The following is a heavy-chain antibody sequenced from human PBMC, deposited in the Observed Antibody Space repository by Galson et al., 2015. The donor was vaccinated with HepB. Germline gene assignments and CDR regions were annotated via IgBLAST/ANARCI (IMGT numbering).Heavy chain of an antibody. D-gene: IGHD3-22*01. CDR1: GFTFSSYA. V-gene: IGHV3-23*01. CDR2: ISGSGGST. CDR3: AKQKYYYDSSGYPEYYYYYYGMDV. Sequence: SLRLSCAASGFTFSSYAMSWVRQAPGKGLEWVSAISGSGGSTYYADSVKGRLTISRDNSKNTLYLQMNSLRAEDTAVYYCAKQKYYYDSSGYPEYYYYYYGMDVWGQGTTVTVSS. J-gene: IGHJ6*02.